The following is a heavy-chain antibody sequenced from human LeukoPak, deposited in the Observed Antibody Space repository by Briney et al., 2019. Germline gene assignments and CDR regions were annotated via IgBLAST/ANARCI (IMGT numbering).Heavy chain of an antibody. Sequence: SSETLSLTCTVSGYSISSGGYYWSWIRQPPGKGLEWIGYIYYSGSTYYNPSLKSRVTISVDTSKNQFSLKLSSVTAADTAVYYCARDSPSGYGDFSRRPTPYYFDYWGQGTLVTVSS. V-gene: IGHV4-31*03. J-gene: IGHJ4*02. D-gene: IGHD4-17*01. CDR2: IYYSGST. CDR3: ARDSPSGYGDFSRRPTPYYFDY. CDR1: GYSISSGGYY.